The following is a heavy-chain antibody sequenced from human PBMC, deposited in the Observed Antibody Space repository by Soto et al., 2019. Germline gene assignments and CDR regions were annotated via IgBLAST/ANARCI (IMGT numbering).Heavy chain of an antibody. CDR3: AREDRDRETGLVPAAIDGMDV. V-gene: IGHV1-69*08. J-gene: IGHJ6*02. CDR2: VIPIFGIP. CDR1: GGTFSRYS. Sequence: QVQLVQSGAEVKKPGSSVKVSCKASGGTFSRYSITWVRQAPGHGLEWIGRVIPIFGIPTYAEKFQGRATFTADESTSTANMKRSSLRSDDTAVYYCAREDRDRETGLVPAAIDGMDVWGQGTTVTVSS. D-gene: IGHD2-2*01.